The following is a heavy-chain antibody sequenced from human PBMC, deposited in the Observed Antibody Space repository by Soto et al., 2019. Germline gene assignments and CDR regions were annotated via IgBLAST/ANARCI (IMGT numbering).Heavy chain of an antibody. CDR1: GFTFSSYY. Sequence: PGGSLRLSCAASGFTFSSYYMKWVRQAPGKGLEWVSSISDISDIYYADSVKGRFTISRDNAKNSLYLQMNSLRAEDTAVYYCARSHSSGYVDYWGQGXLITVSS. V-gene: IGHV3-21*01. CDR2: ISDISDI. J-gene: IGHJ4*02. CDR3: ARSHSSGYVDY. D-gene: IGHD6-19*01.